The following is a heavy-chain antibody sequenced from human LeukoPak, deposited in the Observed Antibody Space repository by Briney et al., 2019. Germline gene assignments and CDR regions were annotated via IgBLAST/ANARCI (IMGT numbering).Heavy chain of an antibody. J-gene: IGHJ5*02. CDR3: ARGVVYYDFWSGEINWFDP. V-gene: IGHV1-2*02. Sequence: ASVKVSCKASGYTFTGYYMHWVRQAPGQGLEGMGWINPNRGGTNYAQKFQGRVTMTRDTSISTAYMELSRLRSDDTAVYYCARGVVYYDFWSGEINWFDPWGQGTLVTVSS. D-gene: IGHD3-3*01. CDR2: INPNRGGT. CDR1: GYTFTGYY.